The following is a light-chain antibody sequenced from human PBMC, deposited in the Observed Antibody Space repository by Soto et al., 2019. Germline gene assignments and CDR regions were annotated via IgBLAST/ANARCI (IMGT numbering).Light chain of an antibody. Sequence: EIILTQSPASLSVSPGERATLSCRASQSVNNNLAWYQQKPCQAPRLLIYGASTRATGIPGRFRGSGSGTEFTLTITSLQSEDVAVYFGQQYNNLPPDTFGQGTKLEIK. V-gene: IGKV3-15*01. CDR3: QQYNNLPPDT. CDR2: GAS. CDR1: QSVNNN. J-gene: IGKJ2*01.